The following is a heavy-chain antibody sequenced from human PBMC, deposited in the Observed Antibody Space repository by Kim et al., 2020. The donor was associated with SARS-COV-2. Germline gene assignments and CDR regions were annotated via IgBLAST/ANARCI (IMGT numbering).Heavy chain of an antibody. V-gene: IGHV3-30*18. CDR2: ISYDGSNK. Sequence: GGSLRLSCAASGFTFSSYGMHWVRQAPGKGLEWVAVISYDGSNKYYADSVKGRFTISRDNSKNTLYLQMNSLRAEDTAVYYCAKDQGTSRYYYYYGMDVWGQGTTVTVSS. CDR3: AKDQGTSRYYYYYGMDV. D-gene: IGHD2-2*01. J-gene: IGHJ6*02. CDR1: GFTFSSYG.